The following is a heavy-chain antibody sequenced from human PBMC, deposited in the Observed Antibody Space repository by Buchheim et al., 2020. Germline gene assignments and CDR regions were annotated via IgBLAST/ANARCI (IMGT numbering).Heavy chain of an antibody. Sequence: QVQLVESGGGVVQPGRSLRLSCAASGFTFSSYGMHWVRQAPGKGLEWVAVISYDGSNKYYADSVKGRFTISRDNSKNTLYLQMNSLRAEDTAVYYCARELGGSHESYGMDVWGQGTT. V-gene: IGHV3-30*03. D-gene: IGHD2-15*01. CDR2: ISYDGSNK. J-gene: IGHJ6*02. CDR1: GFTFSSYG. CDR3: ARELGGSHESYGMDV.